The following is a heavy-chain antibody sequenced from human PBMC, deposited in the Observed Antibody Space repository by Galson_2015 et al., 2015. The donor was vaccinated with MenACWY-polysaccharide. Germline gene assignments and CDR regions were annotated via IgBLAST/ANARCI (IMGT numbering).Heavy chain of an antibody. CDR1: GDSVSSNSAA. CDR2: TYYRSKWYN. D-gene: IGHD3-10*01. V-gene: IGHV6-1*01. Sequence: CAISGDSVSSNSAAWNWIRQSPSRGLEWLGRTYYRSKWYNDYAVSVKSRITINLDTSKNQFSLQLNSVTPEDTAVYYCAREDITMVRGVIIPSFDYWGQGTLVTVSS. CDR3: AREDITMVRGVIIPSFDY. J-gene: IGHJ4*02.